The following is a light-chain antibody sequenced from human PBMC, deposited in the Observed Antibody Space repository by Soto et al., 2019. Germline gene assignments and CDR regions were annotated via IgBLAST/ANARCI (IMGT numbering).Light chain of an antibody. Sequence: EIVLTQSPGTLSLSPGERATLSCRASQSVSSSYLAWYQQKPGQAPRLLIYGASSRATGIPDRFSGSGSGTDFTLTISRLEPEDFAVYFCQQYGSSPVTFGQGTRLESK. CDR1: QSVSSSY. CDR2: GAS. V-gene: IGKV3-20*01. CDR3: QQYGSSPVT. J-gene: IGKJ5*01.